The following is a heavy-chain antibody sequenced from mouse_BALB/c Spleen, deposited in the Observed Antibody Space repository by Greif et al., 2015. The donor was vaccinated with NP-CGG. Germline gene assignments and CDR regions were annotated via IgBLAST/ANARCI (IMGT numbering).Heavy chain of an antibody. J-gene: IGHJ3*01. CDR1: GYSITSDYA. CDR2: ISYSGST. CDR3: ATRTSSGYRFAY. Sequence: VQLQQSGPGLVKPSQSLSLTCTVTGYSITSDYAWNWIRQFPGNKLEWMGYISYSGSTSYNPSLKSRISITRDTSKNQFFLQLNSVTTEDTATYYCATRTSSGYRFAYWGQGTLVTVSA. D-gene: IGHD3-1*01. V-gene: IGHV3-2*02.